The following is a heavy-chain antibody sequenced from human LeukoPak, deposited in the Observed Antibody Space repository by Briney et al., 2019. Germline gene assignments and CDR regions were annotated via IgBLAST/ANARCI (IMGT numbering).Heavy chain of an antibody. J-gene: IGHJ3*01. CDR3: ARDRTGNYDAFDV. V-gene: IGHV3-30-3*01. CDR1: GFAFSTYT. CDR2: ISDDGSNK. Sequence: GGSLRLSCAASGFAFSTYTIHWVRQTPGKGLEWVAVISDDGSNKYFAESVKGRFTISRDNSKNTLYLQMNSLGAEDTALYYCARDRTGNYDAFDVWGRGTTVTVSS. D-gene: IGHD1-7*01.